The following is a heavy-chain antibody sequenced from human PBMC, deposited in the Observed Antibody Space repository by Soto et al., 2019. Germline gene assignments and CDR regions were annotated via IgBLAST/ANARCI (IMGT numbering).Heavy chain of an antibody. D-gene: IGHD3-9*01. J-gene: IGHJ3*01. V-gene: IGHV3-21*01. Sequence: GGSLRLSCAASGVTFSNYVMDGVRQAPGKGLDWVSAINASGSDKYYVDSVKGRFTISRDNAKNSPYLQMNSLRAEDTAVYYSARRAPLRYFDWLLVDAFDVWGQGTMVTVSS. CDR1: GVTFSNYV. CDR3: ARRAPLRYFDWLLVDAFDV. CDR2: INASGSDK.